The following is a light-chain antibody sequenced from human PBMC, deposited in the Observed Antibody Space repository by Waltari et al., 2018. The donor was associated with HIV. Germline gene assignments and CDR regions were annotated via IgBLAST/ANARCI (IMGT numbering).Light chain of an antibody. CDR2: DDN. CDR1: SSDVGGYNY. CDR3: CSSAVSYIYV. V-gene: IGLV2-11*01. Sequence: QSALTQPRSVSGSPGQSVTISCTGTSSDVGGYNYVSWYQQHPGKAPKLIIYDDNMLPAGLPDRVSGSKSDNMASLTISGLQAEEQADDYCCSSAVSYIYVFGTDTKVTVL. J-gene: IGLJ1*01.